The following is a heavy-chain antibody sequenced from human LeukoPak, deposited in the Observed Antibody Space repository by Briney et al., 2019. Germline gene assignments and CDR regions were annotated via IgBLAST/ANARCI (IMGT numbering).Heavy chain of an antibody. J-gene: IGHJ4*02. CDR2: ISYDGSNK. V-gene: IGHV3-30*18. Sequence: GGSLRLSCAASGFTFSSYGMHWVRQAPGKGLEWVAVISYDGSNKYYADSVKGRFTISRENSKNTLHLQMNSLRAEDTVVYYCAKDHYYYGSGIHFMHYFDYWGQGTLVTVSS. CDR1: GFTFSSYG. CDR3: AKDHYYYGSGIHFMHYFDY. D-gene: IGHD3-10*01.